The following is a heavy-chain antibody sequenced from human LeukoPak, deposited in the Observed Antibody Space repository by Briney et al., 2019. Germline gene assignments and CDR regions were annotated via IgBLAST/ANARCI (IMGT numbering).Heavy chain of an antibody. CDR3: ARLRYYGSGFDP. V-gene: IGHV4-39*07. CDR2: IYYSGST. D-gene: IGHD3-10*01. CDR1: GGSISSSSYY. Sequence: SETLSLTCTVSGGSISSSSYYWGWVRQPPGKGLEWIGSIYYSGSTYYNPSLKSRVTISVDTSKNQFSLKLSSVTAADTAVYYCARLRYYGSGFDPWGQGTLVTVSS. J-gene: IGHJ5*02.